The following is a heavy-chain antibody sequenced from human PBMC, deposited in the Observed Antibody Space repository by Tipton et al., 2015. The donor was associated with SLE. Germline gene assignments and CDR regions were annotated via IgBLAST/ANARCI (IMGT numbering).Heavy chain of an antibody. CDR1: GGSFSGYY. CDR2: INHSGST. CDR3: AGYDYSCSD. Sequence: TLSLTCAVYGGSFSGYYWSWIRQPPGNGLEWIGEINHSGSTNYNPSLKIRVTISVDTSKNQFSLKLTSVPAADTAVYYCAGYDYSCSDWGKGTLGTVSS. D-gene: IGHD3-10*02. J-gene: IGHJ4*02. V-gene: IGHV4-34*01.